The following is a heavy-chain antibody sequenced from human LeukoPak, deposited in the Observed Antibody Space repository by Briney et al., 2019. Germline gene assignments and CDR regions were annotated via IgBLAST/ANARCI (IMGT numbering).Heavy chain of an antibody. Sequence: SETLSLTCSVSSDSITNYYWSWIRQPAGKGLEWIGRIYSSGSTDYNPSLKSRVSMSVDTSKNQFSLKLSSVTAADTAVYYCARVSWFPGTSYYYMDVWGKGTTVTVSS. CDR3: ARVSWFPGTSYYYMDV. D-gene: IGHD1-1*01. V-gene: IGHV4-4*07. J-gene: IGHJ6*03. CDR2: IYSSGST. CDR1: SDSITNYY.